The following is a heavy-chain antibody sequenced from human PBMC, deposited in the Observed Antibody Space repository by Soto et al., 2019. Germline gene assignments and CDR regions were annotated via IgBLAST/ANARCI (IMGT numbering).Heavy chain of an antibody. CDR1: GFTFRNHV. CDR2: ISKDGAYP. Sequence: QEQLMESGGGVVQPGRSLRVSCVASGFTFRNHVIHWVRRAPGKGLEWVAAISKDGAYPYYTDSLKGRLTISRDNSKXXXXXXXXXXXXXXXXXXXXXXXXXXXXXGLDVWGQGTTVTVSS. CDR3: XXXXXXXXXGLDV. J-gene: IGHJ6*02. V-gene: IGHV3-30-3*01.